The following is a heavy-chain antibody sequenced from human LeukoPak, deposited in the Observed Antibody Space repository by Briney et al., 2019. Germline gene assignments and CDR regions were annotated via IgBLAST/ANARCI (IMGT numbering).Heavy chain of an antibody. Sequence: SETLSLTCTVSGGSISSGSYYWSWIRQPAGKGLEWIGRIYTSGSTNYNPSLESRVTISVDTSKNQFSLKLSSVTAADTAVYYCARMSYNWNDVRFDPWGQGTLVTVSS. CDR1: GGSISSGSYY. CDR3: ARMSYNWNDVRFDP. D-gene: IGHD1-20*01. J-gene: IGHJ5*02. CDR2: IYTSGST. V-gene: IGHV4-61*02.